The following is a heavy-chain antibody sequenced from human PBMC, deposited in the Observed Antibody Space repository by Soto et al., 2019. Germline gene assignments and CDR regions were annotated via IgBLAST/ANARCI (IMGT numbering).Heavy chain of an antibody. CDR2: ISAYNGNT. V-gene: IGHV1-18*01. J-gene: IGHJ4*02. D-gene: IGHD4-17*01. CDR1: GYTFTIYG. CDR3: ARDTTIYGEYDY. Sequence: ASVKVSCKASGYTFTIYGIIWVRQAPGQGLEWMGWISAYNGNTNYAQKLQGRVTMTTDTSTSTAYMELRSLRSDDTAVYYCARDTTIYGEYDYWGQGTLVTVSS.